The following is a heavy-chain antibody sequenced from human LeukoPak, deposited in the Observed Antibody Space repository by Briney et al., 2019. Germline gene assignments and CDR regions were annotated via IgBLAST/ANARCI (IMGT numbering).Heavy chain of an antibody. D-gene: IGHD5-24*01. CDR3: ARDSAVATIEFDY. CDR1: GGSISSSSYY. J-gene: IGHJ4*02. Sequence: SETLSLTCTVSGGSISSSSYYWGWIRQPPGKGLEWIGSIYYSGSTYYNPSLKSRVTISVDTSKNQFSLKLSSVTAADTAVYYCARDSAVATIEFDYWGQGTLVTVSS. V-gene: IGHV4-39*07. CDR2: IYYSGST.